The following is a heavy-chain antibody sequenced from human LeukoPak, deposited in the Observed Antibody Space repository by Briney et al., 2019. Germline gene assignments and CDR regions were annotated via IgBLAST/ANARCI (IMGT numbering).Heavy chain of an antibody. D-gene: IGHD5-24*01. J-gene: IGHJ5*02. CDR3: ARGNGYKAPMGFDP. Sequence: ASVKVSCKASGYTFTGYYMHWVRQAPGQGLELMGWINPNSGGTNYAQKFQGRVTMTRDTSISTAYMELSRLRSDDTAVYYCARGNGYKAPMGFDPWGQGTLVTVSS. CDR2: INPNSGGT. CDR1: GYTFTGYY. V-gene: IGHV1-2*02.